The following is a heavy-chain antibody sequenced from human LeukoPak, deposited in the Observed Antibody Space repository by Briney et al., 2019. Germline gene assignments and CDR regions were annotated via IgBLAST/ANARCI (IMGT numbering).Heavy chain of an antibody. CDR3: ARHHFSRGFQYWFFDI. CDR2: IHTNGPT. Sequence: SETLSLTCIVSGGSFTSYYYSWLRQAPGQGLEWMGYIHTNGPTNYNPSVKSRVTISVDTSKNQFSLKLSSVTAADTAVYYCARHHFSRGFQYWFFDIWGRGTLVTVAS. D-gene: IGHD1-14*01. V-gene: IGHV4-4*09. CDR1: GGSFTSYY. J-gene: IGHJ2*01.